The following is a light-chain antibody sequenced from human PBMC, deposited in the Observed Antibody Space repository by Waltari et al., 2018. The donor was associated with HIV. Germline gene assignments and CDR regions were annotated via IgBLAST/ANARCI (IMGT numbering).Light chain of an antibody. V-gene: IGKV3-15*01. CDR1: QNIGNN. CDR3: QQYSSWTLT. Sequence: VLTQSPATLSVSPGEGATLSCRASQNIGNNLAWFQQKLGQAPRVLMYTASVRATGIPARFTGGGSGTDFTLTISSLQPEDVAIYYCQQYSSWTLTFGGGTKVEI. CDR2: TAS. J-gene: IGKJ4*01.